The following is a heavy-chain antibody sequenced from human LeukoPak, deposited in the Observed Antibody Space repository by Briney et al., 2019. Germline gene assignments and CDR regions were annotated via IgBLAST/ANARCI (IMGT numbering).Heavy chain of an antibody. CDR3: ARDYYGDSYFDY. CDR2: INSDGTIT. Sequence: GGSLRLSCAASGFTFSGYWMHWVRQAPGMGLVWVSRINSDGTITNYADSVKGRFTISRDNVKSTLYLQMNSLTAEDTAFYYCARDYYGDSYFDYWGQGTLVTVSS. CDR1: GFTFSGYW. D-gene: IGHD4-17*01. J-gene: IGHJ4*02. V-gene: IGHV3-74*01.